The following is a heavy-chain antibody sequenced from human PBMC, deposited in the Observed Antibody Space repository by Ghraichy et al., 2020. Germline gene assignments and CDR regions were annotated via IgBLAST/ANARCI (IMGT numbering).Heavy chain of an antibody. CDR1: GGSFSGYY. CDR2: INHSGST. CDR3: ARVHGSGYDFLSSGWYTLYYYYGMDV. J-gene: IGHJ6*02. D-gene: IGHD6-19*01. Sequence: SETLSLTCAVYGGSFSGYYWSWIRQPPGKGLEWIGEINHSGSTNYNPSLKSRVTISVDTSKNQFSLKLSSVTAADTAMYYCARVHGSGYDFLSSGWYTLYYYYGMDVWGQGTTVTVSS. V-gene: IGHV4-34*01.